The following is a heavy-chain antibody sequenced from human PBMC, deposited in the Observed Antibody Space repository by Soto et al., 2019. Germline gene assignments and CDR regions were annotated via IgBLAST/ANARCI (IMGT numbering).Heavy chain of an antibody. CDR1: GGSISSYY. J-gene: IGHJ4*02. V-gene: IGHV4-59*12. CDR3: ARAPETPTIFGVVRPYFFNH. CDR2: IYYSGST. D-gene: IGHD3-3*01. Sequence: SETLSLTCTVSGGSISSYYWSWIRQPSGKGLEWMGYIYYSGSTNYNPSLKGRVTMSVDTSKNQFYLKLSSVTAADTAVYYCARAPETPTIFGVVRPYFFNHWGQGTLVTVSS.